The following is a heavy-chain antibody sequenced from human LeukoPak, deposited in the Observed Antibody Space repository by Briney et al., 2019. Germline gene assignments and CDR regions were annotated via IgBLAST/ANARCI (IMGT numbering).Heavy chain of an antibody. CDR3: ARDSFLYSSSWFVFWGAFDI. V-gene: IGHV3-33*01. CDR2: IWYDGSNK. J-gene: IGHJ3*02. CDR1: RFTVSSYG. D-gene: IGHD6-13*01. Sequence: GGSLRLSCAASRFTVSSYGMHWVRQAPGKGLEWVAVIWYDGSNKYYADSVKGRFTISRDNSKNTLYLQMNSLRAEDTAVYYCARDSFLYSSSWFVFWGAFDIWGQGTMVTVSS.